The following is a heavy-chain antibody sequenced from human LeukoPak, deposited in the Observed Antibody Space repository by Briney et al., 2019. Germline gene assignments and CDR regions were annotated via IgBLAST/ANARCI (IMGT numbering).Heavy chain of an antibody. D-gene: IGHD6-19*01. CDR3: ASLYSSGWYFNY. CDR2: IYPSDSDT. V-gene: IGHV5-51*01. Sequence: GESLKISCKGSGYSFTTSWIGWVRQMPGKGLEWMGVIYPSDSDTRYSPSFQGQVTISADKSISTAYLQWSSLKASDTAMYYCASLYSSGWYFNYWGQGTLVTVSS. J-gene: IGHJ4*02. CDR1: GYSFTTSW.